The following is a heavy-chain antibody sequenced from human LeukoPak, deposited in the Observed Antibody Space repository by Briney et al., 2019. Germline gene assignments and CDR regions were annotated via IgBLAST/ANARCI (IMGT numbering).Heavy chain of an antibody. Sequence: SETLSLTCTVSGGSISSSSYYWGWIRQPPGKGLEWIGSIYYSGSTYYNPSLKSRVTISVDTSKNQLSLKLSSVTAADTAVYYCARSQRTPGYSSGWVRGWGQGTLVTVSS. CDR1: GGSISSSSYY. CDR3: ARSQRTPGYSSGWVRG. V-gene: IGHV4-39*07. CDR2: IYYSGST. D-gene: IGHD6-19*01. J-gene: IGHJ4*02.